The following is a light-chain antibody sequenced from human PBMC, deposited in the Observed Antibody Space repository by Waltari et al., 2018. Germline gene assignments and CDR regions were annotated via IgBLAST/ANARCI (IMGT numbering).Light chain of an antibody. CDR2: MNN. Sequence: SVLTQPPSASVPPGKRVTISCSGSSPHIGSNYVSWYQQLPGTTPKLLIYMNNQRPAGVPDRFSGSKSGTSASLAISGLRSEDEADYYCAAWDDSLSGRVFGGGTKLTVL. CDR1: SPHIGSNY. V-gene: IGLV1-47*01. CDR3: AAWDDSLSGRV. J-gene: IGLJ2*01.